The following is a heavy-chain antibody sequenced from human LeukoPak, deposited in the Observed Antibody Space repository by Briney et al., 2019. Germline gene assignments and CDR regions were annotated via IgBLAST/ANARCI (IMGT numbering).Heavy chain of an antibody. J-gene: IGHJ3*02. CDR2: IYTSGST. CDR1: GGSISSYY. D-gene: IGHD6-13*01. V-gene: IGHV4-4*07. CDR3: ARDQIAAAALGAFDI. Sequence: PSETLSLTCTVSGGSISSYYWSWIRQPAGKGLGWIGRIYTSGSTNYNPSLKSRVTMSVDTSKNQFSLKLSSVTAADTAVYYCARDQIAAAALGAFDIWGQGTMVTVSS.